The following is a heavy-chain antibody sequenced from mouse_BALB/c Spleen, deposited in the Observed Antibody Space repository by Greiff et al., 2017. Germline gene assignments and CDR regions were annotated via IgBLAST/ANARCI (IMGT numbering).Heavy chain of an antibody. D-gene: IGHD1-1*01. V-gene: IGHV3-2*02. CDR3: AREGGSSYAWFAY. Sequence: EVKLQESGPGLVKPSQSLSLTCTVTGYSITSDYAWNWIRQFPGNKLEWMGYISYSGSTSYNPSLKSRISITRDTSKNQFFLQLNSVTTEDTATYYCAREGGSSYAWFAYWGQGTLVTVSA. CDR1: GYSITSDYA. J-gene: IGHJ3*01. CDR2: ISYSGST.